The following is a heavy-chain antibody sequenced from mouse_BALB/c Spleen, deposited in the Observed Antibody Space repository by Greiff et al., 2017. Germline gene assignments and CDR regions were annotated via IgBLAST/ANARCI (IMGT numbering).Heavy chain of an antibody. V-gene: IGHV1-55*01. Sequence: QVQLQQPGAELVKPGTSVKLSCKASGYNFTSYWINWVKLRPGQGLEWIGDIYPGSGSTNYNEKFKSKATLTVDTSSSTAYMQLSSLASEDSALYYCARDIWRYDVAYWGQGTLVTVSA. D-gene: IGHD2-14*01. CDR3: ARDIWRYDVAY. CDR1: GYNFTSYW. J-gene: IGHJ3*01. CDR2: IYPGSGST.